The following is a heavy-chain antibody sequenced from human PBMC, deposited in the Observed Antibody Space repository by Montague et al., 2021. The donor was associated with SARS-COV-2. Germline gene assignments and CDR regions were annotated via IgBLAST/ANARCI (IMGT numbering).Heavy chain of an antibody. CDR2: IYYNGST. V-gene: IGHV4-39*07. Sequence: SETLSLTCTVSGGSISNSSCYWGWLRQPPGKGLELIRTIYYNGSTYYNPSLKSRVTISVDTSKNRFSLKLSSVTAADTAVYYCAGGWFSPILVVVIRGTFDYWGQGALVTVSS. CDR1: GGSISNSSCY. D-gene: IGHD3-22*01. J-gene: IGHJ4*02. CDR3: AGGWFSPILVVVIRGTFDY.